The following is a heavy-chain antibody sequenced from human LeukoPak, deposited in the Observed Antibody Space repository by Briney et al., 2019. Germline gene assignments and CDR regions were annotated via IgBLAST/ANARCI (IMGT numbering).Heavy chain of an antibody. CDR3: AKDFYQRSSRTNTDHHYYAMDV. Sequence: GGSLRLSCAASGFRFSSHTMIWVRQAPGQGLEWVSAISASGGSTCYADSLKGRFTISRDNSKDTVYLQMNNLRAEGTALYYCAKDFYQRSSRTNTDHHYYAMDVWGQGTTVTVSS. CDR2: ISASGGST. CDR1: GFRFSSHT. J-gene: IGHJ6*02. V-gene: IGHV3-23*01. D-gene: IGHD2-2*01.